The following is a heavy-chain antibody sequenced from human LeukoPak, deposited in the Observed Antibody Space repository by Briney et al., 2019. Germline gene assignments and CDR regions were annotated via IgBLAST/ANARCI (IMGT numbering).Heavy chain of an antibody. D-gene: IGHD3-10*01. CDR2: VSGSGGST. CDR1: GFTFSSYA. Sequence: GGSLRLSCAASGFTFSSYAMSWVRQAPGKGLEWVSTVSGSGGSTYYADSVKGRFTISRDNSKNTLYLQMNSLRAEDTAVYYCAKDLLFYRAGKLDYWGQGTLVTVSS. CDR3: AKDLLFYRAGKLDY. J-gene: IGHJ4*02. V-gene: IGHV3-23*01.